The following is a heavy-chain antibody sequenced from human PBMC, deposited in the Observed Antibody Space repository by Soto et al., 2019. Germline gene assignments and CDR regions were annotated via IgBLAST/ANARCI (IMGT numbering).Heavy chain of an antibody. V-gene: IGHV3-21*01. D-gene: IGHD5-18*01. CDR3: ARDVETSMDGLNYFDP. CDR1: GLSFSSDT. CDR2: ISSAGSYI. Sequence: GGSLRLSCAASGLSFSSDTMNWIRQAPGKGLEWVSSISSAGSYIYYADSVKGRFTISRDNAKNSLYLQMNSLRAEDTAVYYCARDVETSMDGLNYFDPWGQGTLVTVS. J-gene: IGHJ5*02.